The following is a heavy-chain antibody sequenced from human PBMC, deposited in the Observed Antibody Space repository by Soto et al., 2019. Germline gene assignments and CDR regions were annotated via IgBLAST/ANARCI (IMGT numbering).Heavy chain of an antibody. CDR2: INSDGSST. CDR3: ARVEGWQLVHYYYYYGMDV. CDR1: GFTFSSYW. V-gene: IGHV3-74*01. D-gene: IGHD6-6*01. J-gene: IGHJ6*02. Sequence: PGGSLRLSCAASGFTFSSYWMHWVRQAPGKGLVWVSRINSDGSSTSYADSVKGRFTISRDNAKNTLYLQMNSLRAEDTAVYYCARVEGWQLVHYYYYYGMDVWGQGTTVTVSS.